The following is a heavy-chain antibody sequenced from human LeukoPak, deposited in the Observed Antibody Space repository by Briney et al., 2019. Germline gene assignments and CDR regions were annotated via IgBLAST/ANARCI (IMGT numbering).Heavy chain of an antibody. D-gene: IGHD3-16*02. J-gene: IGHJ4*02. CDR1: GGSISRYY. Sequence: SETLSLTCTVSGGSISRYYWSWIRQPPGKGLGWSGYIYGRGSTNYNPSLKSRVTVSVDTSKNQFSLNLNSVTAADTAVYYCAREDVWGNNRPKGHFDYWGQGTLVTVSS. V-gene: IGHV4-59*01. CDR3: AREDVWGNNRPKGHFDY. CDR2: IYGRGST.